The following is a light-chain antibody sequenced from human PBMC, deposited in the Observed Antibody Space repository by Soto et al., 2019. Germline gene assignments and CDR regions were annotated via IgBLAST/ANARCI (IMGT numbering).Light chain of an antibody. CDR3: QQSFSTPRT. CDR2: APS. Sequence: DIQMTQSPSSLSASVGARVSITCRASQSISIYLNWYQHKPWKAPKLLIYAPSTLQSGVPSRFSGSGSGTDFTLTISSLQPEDFATYSCQQSFSTPRTFGQGTKVEIK. J-gene: IGKJ1*01. CDR1: QSISIY. V-gene: IGKV1-39*01.